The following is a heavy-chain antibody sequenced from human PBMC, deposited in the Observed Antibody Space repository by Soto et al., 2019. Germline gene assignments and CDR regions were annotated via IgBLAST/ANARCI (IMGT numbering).Heavy chain of an antibody. CDR2: ISGSGGST. V-gene: IGHV3-23*01. CDR3: AKVGDFWSGYYFNAFDI. Sequence: EVQLLESGGGLVQPGGSLRLSCAASGFTFSSYAMSWVRQAPGKGLEWVSAISGSGGSTYYADSVKGRFTISRDNSKNTLYLQMNSLRAEDTAVYYCAKVGDFWSGYYFNAFDIWGQGTMVTVSS. J-gene: IGHJ3*02. D-gene: IGHD3-3*01. CDR1: GFTFSSYA.